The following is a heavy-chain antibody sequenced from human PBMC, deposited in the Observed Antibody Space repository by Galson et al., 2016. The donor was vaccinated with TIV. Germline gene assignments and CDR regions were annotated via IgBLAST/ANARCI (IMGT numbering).Heavy chain of an antibody. CDR1: GFTFSNYA. CDR3: AKVPSSGFYYYYAFDV. J-gene: IGHJ6*02. Sequence: SLRLSCAASGFTFSNYAMTWVRQAPGKGLEWISSISGSGDSTYYADSVKGRFTISRDNSKNTLFLQMNSLRVEDTAVYFCAKVPSSGFYYYYAFDVWGQGTTVTVSS. D-gene: IGHD3-22*01. CDR2: ISGSGDST. V-gene: IGHV3-23*01.